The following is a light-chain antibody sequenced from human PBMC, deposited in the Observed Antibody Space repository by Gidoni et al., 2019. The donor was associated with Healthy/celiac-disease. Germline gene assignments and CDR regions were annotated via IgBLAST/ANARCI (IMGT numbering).Light chain of an antibody. J-gene: IGKJ1*01. CDR1: QSISSY. Sequence: DIQMTQYPSSLSASVRDRVTITCRASQSISSYLNLYQQKPGKAPKLLIYAASSLQSGVPSRFSGSGSGTDFTLTISSLQPEDFATYYCQQSYSTPRTFGQGTKVEIK. CDR2: AAS. CDR3: QQSYSTPRT. V-gene: IGKV1-39*01.